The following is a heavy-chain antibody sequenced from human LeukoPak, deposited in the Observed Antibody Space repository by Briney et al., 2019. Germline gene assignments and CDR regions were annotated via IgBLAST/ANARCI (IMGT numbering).Heavy chain of an antibody. CDR1: GFTFSSDA. D-gene: IGHD3-10*01. Sequence: GGSLRLSCAASGFTFSSDAMSWVRQAPGKGLEWVSAISGSGGSTYYADSVKGRFTTSRDNSKNTLYLQMNSLRAEDTAVYYCAKALKAILWFGEYMMPYYFDYWGQGTLVTVSS. V-gene: IGHV3-23*01. CDR3: AKALKAILWFGEYMMPYYFDY. J-gene: IGHJ4*02. CDR2: ISGSGGST.